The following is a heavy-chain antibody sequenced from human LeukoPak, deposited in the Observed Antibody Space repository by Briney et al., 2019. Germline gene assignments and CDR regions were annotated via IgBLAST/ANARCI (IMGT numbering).Heavy chain of an antibody. CDR2: ISGSGGST. Sequence: PGGSLRLSCAASGFTFSRYWMHWVRQAPGKGLEWVSAISGSGGSTYYADSVKGRFTISRDNSKNTLYLQMNSLRAEDTAVYCCAISYSSSWYAFHFDYWGQGTLVTVSS. CDR1: GFTFSRYW. CDR3: AISYSSSWYAFHFDY. J-gene: IGHJ4*02. D-gene: IGHD6-13*01. V-gene: IGHV3-23*01.